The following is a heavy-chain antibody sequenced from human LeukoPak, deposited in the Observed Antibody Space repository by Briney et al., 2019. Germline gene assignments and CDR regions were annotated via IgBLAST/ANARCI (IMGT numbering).Heavy chain of an antibody. CDR1: GFTFTSYA. Sequence: GGSLRLCCAASGFTFTSYAMNWVRQAPGKGLEWASSVSSTSSYIYYADSEKRLYTISRDNAKRSLFLKMNSLRAEDTHVYYCARDGEYYYVSSGYQVGYVDLWGRGTLVTVSS. J-gene: IGHJ2*01. D-gene: IGHD3-22*01. CDR3: ARDGEYYYVSSGYQVGYVDL. V-gene: IGHV3-21*01. CDR2: VSSTSSYI.